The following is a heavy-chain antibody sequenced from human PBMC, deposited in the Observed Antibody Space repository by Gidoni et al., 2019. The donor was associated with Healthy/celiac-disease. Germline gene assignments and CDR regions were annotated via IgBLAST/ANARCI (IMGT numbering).Heavy chain of an antibody. J-gene: IGHJ3*02. CDR2: ISYDGSNK. CDR3: ARERKWELLLGAFDI. V-gene: IGHV3-30*04. D-gene: IGHD1-26*01. Sequence: QVQLVESGGGVVQPGRSLRLSCAASGFTFSSYAMHWVRQAPGKGLEWVAVISYDGSNKYYADSVKGRFTISRDNSKNTLYLQMNSLRAEDTAVYYCARERKWELLLGAFDIWGQGTMVTVSS. CDR1: GFTFSSYA.